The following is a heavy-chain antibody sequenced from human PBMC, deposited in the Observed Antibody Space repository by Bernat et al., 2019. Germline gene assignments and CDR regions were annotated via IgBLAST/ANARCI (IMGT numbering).Heavy chain of an antibody. CDR2: ISSSSSYI. J-gene: IGHJ4*02. CDR3: ARGGTTVVTPDDY. D-gene: IGHD4-23*01. Sequence: EVQLVESGGGLVQPGGSLRLSCAASGFTFSSYSMNWVRQAPGKGLEWVSYISSSSSYIYYADSVKGRFTISRDNAKNSLYLQMNSLRAEDTAVYYCARGGTTVVTPDDYWGQGTLVTVSS. CDR1: GFTFSSYS. V-gene: IGHV3-21*05.